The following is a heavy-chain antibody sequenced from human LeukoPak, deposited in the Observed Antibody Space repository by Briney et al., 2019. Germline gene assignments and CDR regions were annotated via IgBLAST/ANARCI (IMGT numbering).Heavy chain of an antibody. D-gene: IGHD3-10*01. CDR1: GFTFSSYS. J-gene: IGHJ4*02. CDR3: ARDTYYYGSGSYSISAEFDY. V-gene: IGHV3-21*01. Sequence: PGGSLRLSCAASGFTFSSYSMNWVRQAPGKGLEWVSSISSSSSYIYYADSVKGRFTISRDNAKNSLYLQMNSLRAEDTAVYYCARDTYYYGSGSYSISAEFDYWGQGTLVTVPS. CDR2: ISSSSSYI.